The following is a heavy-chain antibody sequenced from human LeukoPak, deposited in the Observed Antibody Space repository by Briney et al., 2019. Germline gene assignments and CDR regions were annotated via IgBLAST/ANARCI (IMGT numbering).Heavy chain of an antibody. CDR3: ARDLVLGSGSYGH. J-gene: IGHJ4*02. V-gene: IGHV3-74*01. CDR1: GFSLSNYW. Sequence: GGSLRLSCAASGFSLSNYWMHWVRHAPGKGLVWVSRIDEYGSATFYADSVKGRFTISRDLAKSTLYLQMNSLRAEDTAVYFCARDLVLGSGSYGHWGQGTLVTVSA. D-gene: IGHD3-10*01. CDR2: IDEYGSAT.